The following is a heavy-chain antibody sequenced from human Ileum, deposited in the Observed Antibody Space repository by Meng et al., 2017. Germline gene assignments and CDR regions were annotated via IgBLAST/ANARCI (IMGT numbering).Heavy chain of an antibody. CDR2: VYYSGHT. Sequence: GQPQEPGPGLVWPSASLSLTCTVSGASVSSDNYYWSWIRQPPGKGLEWIGYVYYSGHTDCNPSLKSRLSISIDTSKNHFSLKLSSVTAADTAVYYCARTPLYSGSYYFDPWGQGALVTVSS. D-gene: IGHD1-26*01. J-gene: IGHJ4*02. CDR3: ARTPLYSGSYYFDP. V-gene: IGHV4-61*03. CDR1: GASVSSDNYY.